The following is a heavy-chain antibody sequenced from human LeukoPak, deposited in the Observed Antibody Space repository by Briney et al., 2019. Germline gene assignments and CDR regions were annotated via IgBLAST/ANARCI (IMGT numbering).Heavy chain of an antibody. J-gene: IGHJ4*02. CDR1: GFTFRSYA. CDR2: ISGTGGSS. Sequence: GGSLRLSCAASGFTFRSYAMNWVRQAPGKGLEWVSAISGTGGSSYYAGSVKGRLTISRDNAKNSLYLQMNSLRADDTALYYCAKRGSSWNFDYWGQGTLVTVSS. V-gene: IGHV3-23*01. D-gene: IGHD6-13*01. CDR3: AKRGSSWNFDY.